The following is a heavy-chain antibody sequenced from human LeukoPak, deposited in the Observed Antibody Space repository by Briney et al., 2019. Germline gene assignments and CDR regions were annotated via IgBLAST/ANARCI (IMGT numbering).Heavy chain of an antibody. D-gene: IGHD1-26*01. J-gene: IGHJ4*02. CDR2: ISAYNGNT. Sequence: ASVKVSCKASGYTFTSYGISWVRQAPGQGLEWMGWISAYNGNTNYAQKLQGRVTMTTDTSTSTAYMELSSLRSEDTAVYYCARDAALVGATSHWGQGTLVTVSS. CDR3: ARDAALVGATSH. V-gene: IGHV1-18*01. CDR1: GYTFTSYG.